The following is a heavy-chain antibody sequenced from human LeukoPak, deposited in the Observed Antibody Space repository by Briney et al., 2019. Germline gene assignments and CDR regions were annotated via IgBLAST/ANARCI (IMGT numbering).Heavy chain of an antibody. CDR3: ARTGTTHYFYYAMDV. D-gene: IGHD4-17*01. Sequence: ASVKVSCKASGYTFVNYGIDWVRQAPGQGLQWMAWISAYNGNTNYAQLFQDRVTMTTDTSTSTAYMELRSLRSDDTAVYYCARTGTTHYFYYAMDVWGQGTTVTVSS. V-gene: IGHV1-18*01. J-gene: IGHJ6*02. CDR2: ISAYNGNT. CDR1: GYTFVNYG.